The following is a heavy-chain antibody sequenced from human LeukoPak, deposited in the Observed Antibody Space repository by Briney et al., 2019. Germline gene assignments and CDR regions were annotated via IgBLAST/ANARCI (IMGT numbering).Heavy chain of an antibody. CDR3: ARVYCSGGSCSFDY. V-gene: IGHV1-69*01. J-gene: IGHJ4*02. CDR2: IIPIFGTA. CDR1: GGAFSIYA. Sequence: SVSLSCTASGGAFSIYAISGVPQAPGQGLGWMGGIIPIFGTANYAQKFQGRVTITADESTRTAYLELSSLRSEDTAVYYCARVYCSGGSCSFDYWGQGTLVTVSS. D-gene: IGHD2-15*01.